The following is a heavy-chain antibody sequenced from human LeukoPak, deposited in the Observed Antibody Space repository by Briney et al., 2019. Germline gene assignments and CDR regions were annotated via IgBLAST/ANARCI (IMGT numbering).Heavy chain of an antibody. CDR1: GFTFSGSP. CDR2: INLDGSVK. J-gene: IGHJ4*02. D-gene: IGHD3-22*01. CDR3: ATSDDSSGSD. Sequence: GGSLKLSCAASGFTFSGSPMHWVRQASGKGLEWVANINLDGSVKHYVDSAKGRFTISRDSAKNSLYLQMNSLRAEDTALYYCATSDDSSGSDWGQGTLVTVSS. V-gene: IGHV3-7*02.